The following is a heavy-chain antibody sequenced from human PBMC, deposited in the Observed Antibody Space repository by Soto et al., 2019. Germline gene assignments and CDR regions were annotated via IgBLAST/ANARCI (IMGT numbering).Heavy chain of an antibody. CDR2: IYYSGST. D-gene: IGHD3-3*01. CDR1: GGSISSYY. J-gene: IGHJ5*02. CDR3: ARKNPSLEWFHLDNWFDP. V-gene: IGHV4-59*01. Sequence: PSETLSLTCTVSGGSISSYYWSWIRQPPGKGLEWIGYIYYSGSTNYNPSLKSRVTISVDTSKNQFSLKLSSVTAADTAVYYCARKNPSLEWFHLDNWFDPWGQGTLVTVS.